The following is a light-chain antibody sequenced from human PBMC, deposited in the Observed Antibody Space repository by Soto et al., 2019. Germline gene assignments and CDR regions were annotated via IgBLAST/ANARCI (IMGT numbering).Light chain of an antibody. CDR2: SAS. Sequence: DIRLTQSPSAVCVSVGDRVTITCRASQGISSWLAWYQQKPGKAPKLLIYSASSLHSGVPSRFSGSRSGTDFTLTISSLQPEDFATYYCQQANSFPLTFGQGTRLEIK. CDR1: QGISSW. CDR3: QQANSFPLT. J-gene: IGKJ5*01. V-gene: IGKV1-12*01.